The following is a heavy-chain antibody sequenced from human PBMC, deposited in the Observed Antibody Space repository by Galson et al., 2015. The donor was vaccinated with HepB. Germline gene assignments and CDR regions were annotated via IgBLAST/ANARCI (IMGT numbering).Heavy chain of an antibody. J-gene: IGHJ5*02. CDR1: GLTFINAW. CDR2: IKSKTGGGTT. Sequence: SLRLSCAASGLTFINAWMSWVRQAPGKGLEWVGRIKSKTGGGTTDYAAPVKGRFTISRDDSKNTLYLQMNSLKTEDTAVYYCTTGYYDSTADFDPWGQGTLVTVSS. D-gene: IGHD3-22*01. CDR3: TTGYYDSTADFDP. V-gene: IGHV3-15*01.